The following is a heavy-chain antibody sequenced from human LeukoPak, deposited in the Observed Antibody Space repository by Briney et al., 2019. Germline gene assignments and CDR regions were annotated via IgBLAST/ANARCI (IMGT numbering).Heavy chain of an antibody. Sequence: SETLSLTCAVYGGSYYDYYCSWLRQPPGRGLEWIGEIHPSGIFYYNSSFVSRVPISIDTCKEQFSLRMAPVNTAGPGFVYCSRGRGRSKTGDLWGQGSLVTVSS. CDR2: IHPSGIF. CDR1: GGSYYDYY. J-gene: IGHJ5*02. V-gene: IGHV4-34*06. CDR3: SRGRGRSKTGDL.